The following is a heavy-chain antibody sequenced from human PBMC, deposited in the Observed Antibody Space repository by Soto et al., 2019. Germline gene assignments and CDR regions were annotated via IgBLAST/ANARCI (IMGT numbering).Heavy chain of an antibody. V-gene: IGHV3-21*01. J-gene: IGHJ6*02. Sequence: LRLSCVASGFTFSSYSMNWVRQAPGKGLEWVSSISSSSSYIYYADSVKGRFTISRDNAKNSLYLQMNSLRAEDTAVYYCAGPTTDQPPHYYGMDVWGQGTTVTVSS. D-gene: IGHD4-4*01. CDR3: AGPTTDQPPHYYGMDV. CDR1: GFTFSSYS. CDR2: ISSSSSYI.